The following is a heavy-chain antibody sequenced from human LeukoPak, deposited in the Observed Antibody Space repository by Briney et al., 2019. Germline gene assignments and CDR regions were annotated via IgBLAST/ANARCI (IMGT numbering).Heavy chain of an antibody. CDR2: IYSGDST. V-gene: IGHV3-53*01. CDR3: ARLVGITYFDY. J-gene: IGHJ4*02. D-gene: IGHD2-15*01. Sequence: PGGSLRLSCAASGFTFSSYGMHWVRQAPGKGLEWVSVIYSGDSTYHADSVKGRFTISRDNSKNTLFLQMNTLSAEDTAVYYCARLVGITYFDYWGQGTLVTVSS. CDR1: GFTFSSYG.